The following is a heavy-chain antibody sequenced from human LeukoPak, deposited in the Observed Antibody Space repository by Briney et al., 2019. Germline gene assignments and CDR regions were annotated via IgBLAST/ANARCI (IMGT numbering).Heavy chain of an antibody. J-gene: IGHJ3*02. CDR3: ARFKIVVVITTDDAFDI. CDR1: GGSISSGGYY. CDR2: IYYSGST. Sequence: SQTLSLTCTVSGGSISSGGYYWSWIRQHPGEGLEWIGYIYYSGSTYYNPSLKSRVTISVDTSKNQFSLKLSSVTAADTAVYYCARFKIVVVITTDDAFDIWGQGTMVTVSS. V-gene: IGHV4-31*03. D-gene: IGHD3-22*01.